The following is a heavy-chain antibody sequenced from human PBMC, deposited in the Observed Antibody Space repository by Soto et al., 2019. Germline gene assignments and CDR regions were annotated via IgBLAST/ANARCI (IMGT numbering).Heavy chain of an antibody. CDR2: ISYDGSNK. D-gene: IGHD1-26*01. Sequence: GGSLRLSCAASGFTFSSYAMHWVRQAPGKGLEWVAVISYDGSNKYYADSVKGRFTISRDNSKNTLYLQMNSLRAEDTAVYYCARPNSGSYCYYYYGMDVWGQGTTVTVSS. CDR1: GFTFSSYA. CDR3: ARPNSGSYCYYYYGMDV. J-gene: IGHJ6*02. V-gene: IGHV3-30*04.